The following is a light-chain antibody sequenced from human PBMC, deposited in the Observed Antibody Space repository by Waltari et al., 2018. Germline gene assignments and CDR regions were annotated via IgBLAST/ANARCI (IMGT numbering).Light chain of an antibody. V-gene: IGKV1-5*03. CDR1: QNINNW. CDR2: KAS. CDR3: QQYDSYPFT. J-gene: IGKJ3*01. Sequence: DIQMTQSPSALSASVGDRVTITCRASQNINNWLAWYQQKPGKAPKVLMYKASNLQSGVPSRFSGSVSGTEFTLTISSLQPDDFATYYCQQYDSYPFTFGPGTKVDIK.